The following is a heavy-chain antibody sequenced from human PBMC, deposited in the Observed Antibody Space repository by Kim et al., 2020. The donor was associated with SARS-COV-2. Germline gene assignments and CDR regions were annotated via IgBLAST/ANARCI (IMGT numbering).Heavy chain of an antibody. Sequence: GRFTSSRDNSKNTLYLQMNSLRAEDTAVYYCAKEVSSGFGSYYYYYGMDVWGQGTTVTVAS. CDR3: AKEVSSGFGSYYYYYGMDV. V-gene: IGHV3-30*02. D-gene: IGHD3-10*01. J-gene: IGHJ6*02.